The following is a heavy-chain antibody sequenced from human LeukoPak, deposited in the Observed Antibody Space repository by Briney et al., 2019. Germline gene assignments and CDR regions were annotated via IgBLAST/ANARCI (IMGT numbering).Heavy chain of an antibody. Sequence: GGSLRLSCAASGFTFSSYGMHWVRQAPGKGLEWVAVIWYDGSNKYYADSVKGRFTISRDNSKNTLYLQMNSLRAEDTAVYYCAGEYYGSGSNFDYWGQGTPVTVSS. CDR3: AGEYYGSGSNFDY. CDR1: GFTFSSYG. J-gene: IGHJ4*02. V-gene: IGHV3-33*01. D-gene: IGHD3-10*01. CDR2: IWYDGSNK.